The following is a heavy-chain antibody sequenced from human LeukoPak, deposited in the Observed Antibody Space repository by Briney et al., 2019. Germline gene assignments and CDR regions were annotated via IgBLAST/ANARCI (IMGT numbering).Heavy chain of an antibody. CDR3: ARSSLEARPIAARANCFDP. V-gene: IGHV4-61*02. CDR1: GGSISSGRYY. CDR2: IYTSGNT. Sequence: PSETLSLTCTVSGGSISSGRYYWSWIRQPAGKGLEWIRRIYTSGNTNYNPSLKSRVTISVDTSKSQFSLKLSSVTAADTAVYYCARSSLEARPIAARANCFDPWGQGTLVTVSS. J-gene: IGHJ5*02. D-gene: IGHD6-6*01.